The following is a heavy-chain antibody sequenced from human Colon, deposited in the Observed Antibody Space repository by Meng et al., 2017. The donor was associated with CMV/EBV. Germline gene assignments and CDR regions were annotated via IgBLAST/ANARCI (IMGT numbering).Heavy chain of an antibody. CDR2: ILPGLGTT. Sequence: SVKVSCKASGGTFSSYTISWIRQAPGQGLEWMGGILPGLGTTNFAQKFKGRVTLTVDESTSTVYMELSSLRSDDMAVYYCAKEGGVRALTWFDPWGQGTQVTVSS. D-gene: IGHD3-10*01. J-gene: IGHJ5*02. CDR1: GGTFSSYT. V-gene: IGHV1-69*13. CDR3: AKEGGVRALTWFDP.